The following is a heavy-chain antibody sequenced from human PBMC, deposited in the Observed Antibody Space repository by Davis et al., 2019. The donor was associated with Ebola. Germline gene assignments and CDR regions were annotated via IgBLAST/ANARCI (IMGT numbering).Heavy chain of an antibody. CDR1: GYTFKNSA. D-gene: IGHD2-2*02. CDR2: ISAYNGNT. J-gene: IGHJ3*02. CDR3: ARGSRASSIVLVPAAIGAFDI. Sequence: AASVKVSCKASGYTFKNSAISWVRQAPGQGLEWMGWISAYNGNTAYAQILQGRVTMTTDTSTGTAYMELRSLRSDDTAVYYCARGSRASSIVLVPAAIGAFDIWGQGTMVTVSS. V-gene: IGHV1-18*01.